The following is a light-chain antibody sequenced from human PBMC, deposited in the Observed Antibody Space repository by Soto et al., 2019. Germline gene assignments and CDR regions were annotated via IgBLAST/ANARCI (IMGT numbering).Light chain of an antibody. CDR1: QSVSNN. J-gene: IGKJ5*01. CDR3: QQYDNWPPVT. V-gene: IGKV3-15*01. Sequence: EIVMTQSPVTLSVSPGERVTLSCRASQSVSNNLAWYQQKSGQAPRLLIYGASTRVTGISARFSVSGSGTEFTLTISSLQFEDFAIYYCQQYDNWPPVTFGQGTRLDIK. CDR2: GAS.